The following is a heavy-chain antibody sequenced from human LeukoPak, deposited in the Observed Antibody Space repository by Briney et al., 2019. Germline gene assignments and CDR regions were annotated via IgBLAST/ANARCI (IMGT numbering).Heavy chain of an antibody. CDR3: ARGGDDSSGYYDY. Sequence: PGGSLRLSCAASGFTFSDYYMSWIRQASGRGLEWVSYISSSGSTIYYADSVKGRFTISRDNAKNSLYRQMNSLRAEDTAVYYCARGGDDSSGYYDYWGQGTLVTVSS. CDR1: GFTFSDYY. V-gene: IGHV3-11*01. D-gene: IGHD3-22*01. CDR2: ISSSGSTI. J-gene: IGHJ4*02.